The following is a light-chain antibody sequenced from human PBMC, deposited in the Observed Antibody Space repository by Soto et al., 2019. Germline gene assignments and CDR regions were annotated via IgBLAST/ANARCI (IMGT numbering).Light chain of an antibody. CDR1: SSDVGSYNL. Sequence: QSVLTQPASVSGFPGQSITISCTGTSSDVGSYNLVSWYQQHPGKAPKLMIYEVSKWPSGVSNRFSGSESGNTASLTISGLQAEDEADYYCCSYAGSSTYYVFGTGTKVTVL. CDR3: CSYAGSSTYYV. CDR2: EVS. V-gene: IGLV2-23*02. J-gene: IGLJ1*01.